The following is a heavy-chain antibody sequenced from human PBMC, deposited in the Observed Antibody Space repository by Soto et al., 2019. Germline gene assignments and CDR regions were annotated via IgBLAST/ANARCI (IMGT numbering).Heavy chain of an antibody. CDR2: ISAYNGNT. CDR3: ARDPPTPDY. J-gene: IGHJ4*02. V-gene: IGHV1-18*01. CDR1: GYTFASYA. Sequence: QVQLVQSGAEVKKPGASVKVSCKASGYTFASYAISWMRQAPGQGLEWMGWISAYNGNTNYAQKRQGRVTMTTDTSTSTAYRELRSLRSDDTAGYYCARDPPTPDYWGQGTLVTVSS.